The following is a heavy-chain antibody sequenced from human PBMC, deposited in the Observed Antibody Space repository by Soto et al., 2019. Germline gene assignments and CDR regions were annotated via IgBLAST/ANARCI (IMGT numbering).Heavy chain of an antibody. V-gene: IGHV4-39*01. CDR2: MSYSGST. Sequence: SETLSLTGTVSVGSISKSSYYWVWIRQPPGKGLEWVGSMSYSGSTYYNPSLKSRVAISVDTSKNQLSLQVSSVTAADTAVYYCSRRAPEGFDPWGQGTLVTVSS. CDR3: SRRAPEGFDP. CDR1: VGSISKSSYY. J-gene: IGHJ5*02.